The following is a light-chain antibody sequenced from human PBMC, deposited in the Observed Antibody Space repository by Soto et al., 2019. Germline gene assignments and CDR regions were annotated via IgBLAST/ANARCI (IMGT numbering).Light chain of an antibody. CDR3: SSYTASNTWV. V-gene: IGLV2-14*02. CDR1: SSDVGRYNL. CDR2: EVT. Sequence: QSALTQPASVSGSPGQSITISCTGTSSDVGRYNLVSWYQQHPGKVPKLMIYEVTHRPSGVSNRFSGSKSGNTASLTISGLQAEDETDYYCSSYTASNTWVFGGGTKVTVL. J-gene: IGLJ3*02.